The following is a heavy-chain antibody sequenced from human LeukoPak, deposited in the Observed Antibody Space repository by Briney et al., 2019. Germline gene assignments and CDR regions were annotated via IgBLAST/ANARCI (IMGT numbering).Heavy chain of an antibody. Sequence: PSETLSLTCAVYGGSFSDYYWGWIRQPPGKGLEWIGEINPSGSTNYSPSLKSRVTISVDTSKNQFSLKLSSVAAADTAVYYCARGIAAAGNYYYYGMDVWGQGTTVTVSS. CDR3: ARGIAAAGNYYYYGMDV. CDR2: INPSGST. J-gene: IGHJ6*02. V-gene: IGHV4-34*01. D-gene: IGHD6-13*01. CDR1: GGSFSDYY.